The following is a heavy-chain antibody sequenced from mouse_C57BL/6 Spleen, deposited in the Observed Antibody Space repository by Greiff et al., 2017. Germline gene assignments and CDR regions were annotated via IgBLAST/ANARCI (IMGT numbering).Heavy chain of an antibody. V-gene: IGHV5-17*01. CDR2: ISSGSSTI. J-gene: IGHJ4*01. D-gene: IGHD1-1*01. CDR1: GFTFSDYG. CDR3: ARPITTVEGYAMDY. Sequence: EVNVVESGGGLVKPGGSLKLSCAASGFTFSDYGMHWVRQAPEKGLEWVAYISSGSSTIYYADTVTGRFTISRDNAKNTLFLQMTSLRSEDTAMYYCARPITTVEGYAMDYWGQGTSVTVSS.